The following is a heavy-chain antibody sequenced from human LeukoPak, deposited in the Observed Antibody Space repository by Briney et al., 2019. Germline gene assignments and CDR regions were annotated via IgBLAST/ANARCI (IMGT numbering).Heavy chain of an antibody. CDR2: ISTSGRT. Sequence: SETLSLTCTVSGGSLSGYYWSWTRQPPGERLGWISYISTSGRTYCNPSLKSRVTMSVDASKNQFSVNLTSVTATDTAVYYCARLPNGPFDIWGQGTMVTVSS. D-gene: IGHD2-8*01. CDR3: ARLPNGPFDI. CDR1: GGSLSGYY. J-gene: IGHJ3*02. V-gene: IGHV4-4*09.